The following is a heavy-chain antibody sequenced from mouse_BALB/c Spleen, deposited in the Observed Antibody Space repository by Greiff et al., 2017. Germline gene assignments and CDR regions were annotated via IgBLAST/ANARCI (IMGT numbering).Heavy chain of an antibody. CDR3: ARGDYYGYYAMDY. V-gene: IGHV1-69*01. CDR2: IDTSDSYT. Sequence: QVQLQQPGAELVMPGASVKMSCKASGYTFTDYWMHWVKQRPGQGLEWIGAIDTSDSYTSYNQKFKGKATLTVDESSSTAYMQLSSLTSEDSAVYYCARGDYYGYYAMDYWGQGTSVTVSS. J-gene: IGHJ4*01. CDR1: GYTFTDYW. D-gene: IGHD1-1*01.